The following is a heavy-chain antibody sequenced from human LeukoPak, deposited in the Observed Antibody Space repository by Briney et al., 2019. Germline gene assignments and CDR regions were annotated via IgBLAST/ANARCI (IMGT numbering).Heavy chain of an antibody. J-gene: IGHJ4*02. D-gene: IGHD2-2*01. CDR2: VNPYDADT. CDR3: ARGTGGYQYDY. Sequence: ESLKISCQASGYTFTNHWVAWVRQVPGKGLEWLGIVNPYDADTRYGPSFEGQVTISADKSTNTAFLQWRSLKASDTAIYFCARGTGGYQYDYWGQGIRVIVSS. CDR1: GYTFTNHW. V-gene: IGHV5-51*01.